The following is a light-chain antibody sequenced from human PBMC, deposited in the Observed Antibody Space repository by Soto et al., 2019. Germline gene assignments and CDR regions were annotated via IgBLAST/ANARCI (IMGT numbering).Light chain of an antibody. Sequence: IQLTQPPSSLSASVGDRVTITCRASQGISSYLAWYQQKPGKAPKLLIYAASTLQSRVPSRFSGSGSGTDFTLTISSLQPEDFATYYCQQLNSYPLTFGGGTKVEIK. CDR2: AAS. V-gene: IGKV1-9*01. CDR1: QGISSY. J-gene: IGKJ4*01. CDR3: QQLNSYPLT.